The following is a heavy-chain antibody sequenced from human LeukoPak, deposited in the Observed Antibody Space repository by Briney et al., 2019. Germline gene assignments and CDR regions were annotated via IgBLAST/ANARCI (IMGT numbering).Heavy chain of an antibody. Sequence: SETLSLTCTVSGGSISTYYWSWIRQPPGKGLEWIGSIYSSGSTNYNPSLKSRVTISVDTSKNQFSLKLSSVTAADTAVYYCARLGYCSGGSCRSDNWFDPWGQGTLVTVSS. CDR2: IYSSGST. CDR1: GGSISTYY. J-gene: IGHJ5*02. CDR3: ARLGYCSGGSCRSDNWFDP. V-gene: IGHV4-59*08. D-gene: IGHD2-15*01.